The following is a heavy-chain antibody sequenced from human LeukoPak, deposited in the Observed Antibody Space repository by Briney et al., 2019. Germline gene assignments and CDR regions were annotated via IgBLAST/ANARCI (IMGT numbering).Heavy chain of an antibody. CDR3: AREVRGSAYGMDV. CDR2: FDPEDGET. J-gene: IGHJ6*02. Sequence: ASVKVSCKVSGYTLTELSMHWVRQAPGKGLEWMGGFDPEDGETIYAQKFQGRVTMTTDTSTSTAYMELRSLRSDDTAVYYCAREVRGSAYGMDVWGQGTTVTVSS. D-gene: IGHD3-10*01. V-gene: IGHV1-24*01. CDR1: GYTLTELS.